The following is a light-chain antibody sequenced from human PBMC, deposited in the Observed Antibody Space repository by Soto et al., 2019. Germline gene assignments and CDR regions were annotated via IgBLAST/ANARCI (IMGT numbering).Light chain of an antibody. CDR3: QQRSNWPLT. Sequence: EIVLTQSPDTQSLSPGERATLSCRASQSVSSYLAWYQQQPGQAPRLLIYAASNRATGIPARFSGSGSGTDFTLTISSLEPEDFAVYYCQQRSNWPLTFGGGTKVDIK. CDR1: QSVSSY. V-gene: IGKV3-11*01. CDR2: AAS. J-gene: IGKJ4*01.